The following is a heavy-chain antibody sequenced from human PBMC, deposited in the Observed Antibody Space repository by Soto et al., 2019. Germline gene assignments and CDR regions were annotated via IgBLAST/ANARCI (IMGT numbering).Heavy chain of an antibody. CDR2: INAGNGNT. CDR3: ARDEVGYCSGGSCYTVSYYGMDA. V-gene: IGHV1-3*01. J-gene: IGHJ6*02. CDR1: GYTFTSYA. Sequence: PSVKVSCKASGYTFTSYAMHWVRQAPGQRLEWMGWINAGNGNTKYSQKFQGRVTITRDTSASTAYMELSSLRSEDTAVYYCARDEVGYCSGGSCYTVSYYGMDAWGQGTTVTVS. D-gene: IGHD2-15*01.